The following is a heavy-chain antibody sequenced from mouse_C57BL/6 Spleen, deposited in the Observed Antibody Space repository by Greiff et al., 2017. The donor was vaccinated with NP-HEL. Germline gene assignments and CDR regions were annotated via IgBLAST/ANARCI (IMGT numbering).Heavy chain of an antibody. Sequence: EVKLVESGGDLVKPGGSLKLSCAASGFTFSSYGMSWVRQTPDKRLEWVATISSGGSYTYYPDSVKGRFTISRDNAKNTLYLQMSSLKSEDTAMYYCAREGMVTNFDYWGQGTTLTVSS. CDR1: GFTFSSYG. V-gene: IGHV5-6*02. J-gene: IGHJ2*01. CDR3: AREGMVTNFDY. CDR2: ISSGGSYT. D-gene: IGHD2-3*01.